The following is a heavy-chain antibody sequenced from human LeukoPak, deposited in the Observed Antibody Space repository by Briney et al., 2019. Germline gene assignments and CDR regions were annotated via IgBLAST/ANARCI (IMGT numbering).Heavy chain of an antibody. V-gene: IGHV1-69*05. Sequence: SVKVSCKASGGTFSSYAISWVRHAPGQGLEWMGRIIPIFGTANYAQKFQGRVTITTDESTSTAYMELSSLRSEDTAVYYCARESGITMVRGALDYWGQGTLVTVSS. J-gene: IGHJ4*02. D-gene: IGHD3-10*01. CDR1: GGTFSSYA. CDR2: IIPIFGTA. CDR3: ARESGITMVRGALDY.